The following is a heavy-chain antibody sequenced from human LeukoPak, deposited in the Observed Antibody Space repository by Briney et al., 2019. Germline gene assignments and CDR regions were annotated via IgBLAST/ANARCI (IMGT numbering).Heavy chain of an antibody. J-gene: IGHJ5*02. CDR2: IYTSGRT. Sequence: ASETLTLTCTVSGGSISSYYWSWIRQPAGKGLEWIGRIYTSGRTNYNPSLKSRVTMSVDTSKNQFSLKLSSVTAADTAVYYCAREGFIAVVPVGWFDPWGQGTLVTVSS. CDR1: GGSISSYY. D-gene: IGHD6-19*01. CDR3: AREGFIAVVPVGWFDP. V-gene: IGHV4-4*07.